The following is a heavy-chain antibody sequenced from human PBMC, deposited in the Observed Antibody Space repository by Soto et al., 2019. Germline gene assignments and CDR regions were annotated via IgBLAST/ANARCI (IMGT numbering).Heavy chain of an antibody. CDR1: GYTFTSYA. D-gene: IGHD5-18*01. V-gene: IGHV1-3*01. Sequence: QVQLVQSGAEVKKPGASVKVSCKASGYTFTSYAMHWVRQAPGQRLEWMGWINAGNGNTKYSQKLQGRVTITRDTSASTDYMELSSLRSEDTAVYYCARDPGYSYGYNWGQGTLVTVSS. J-gene: IGHJ4*02. CDR2: INAGNGNT. CDR3: ARDPGYSYGYN.